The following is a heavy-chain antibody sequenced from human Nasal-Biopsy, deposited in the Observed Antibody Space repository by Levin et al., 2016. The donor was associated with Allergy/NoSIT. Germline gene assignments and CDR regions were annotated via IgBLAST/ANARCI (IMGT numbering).Heavy chain of an antibody. J-gene: IGHJ4*02. CDR2: IYHTGSA. V-gene: IGHV4-30-2*01. Sequence: SETLSLTCAVSGGSISSGSYSWSWIRQPPGKGLEWIGYIYHTGSAFYNPSLKSRVTISVDRSKNQFSLRLNSVTAADTAVYYCARTIRGGYYFDYWGQGTLVSVSS. D-gene: IGHD3-10*01. CDR3: ARTIRGGYYFDY. CDR1: GGSISSGSYS.